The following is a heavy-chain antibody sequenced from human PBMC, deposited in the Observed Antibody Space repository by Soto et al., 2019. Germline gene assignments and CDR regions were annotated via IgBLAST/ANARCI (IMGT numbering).Heavy chain of an antibody. CDR1: KFTFSAYA. V-gene: IGHV3-23*04. CDR3: TRDPNGDHIGAFDF. CDR2: ISGSGGGT. Sequence: EVQVVESGGGLVQPGGSLRLSCATSKFTFSAYAMTWVRQAPGEGLEWVSSISGSGGGTYYADSAKGRFSISRDNSKNTLYLRMNSLRVEDTAVYYCTRDPNGDHIGAFDFWGQGIVVTVSS. D-gene: IGHD4-17*01. J-gene: IGHJ3*01.